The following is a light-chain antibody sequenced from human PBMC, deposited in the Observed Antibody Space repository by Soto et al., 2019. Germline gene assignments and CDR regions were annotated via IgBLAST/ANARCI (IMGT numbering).Light chain of an antibody. CDR1: QCIRNE. CDR3: LQHYNYPWT. J-gene: IGKJ1*01. Sequence: DIQMTQSPSSLSASVGDRVTITCRASQCIRNELGWYQQKPGRAPKRLIYDASNLQSGVPSRFSGSGFGTEFTLTISSLQPEDFATYSCLQHYNYPWTFGQGTKVEIK. CDR2: DAS. V-gene: IGKV1-17*01.